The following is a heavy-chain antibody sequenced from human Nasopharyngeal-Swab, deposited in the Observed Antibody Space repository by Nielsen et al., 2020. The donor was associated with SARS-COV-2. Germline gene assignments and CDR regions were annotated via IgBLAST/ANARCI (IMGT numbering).Heavy chain of an antibody. CDR1: GGSISSSNW. J-gene: IGHJ3*02. V-gene: IGHV4-4*02. D-gene: IGHD3-3*01. CDR3: ARDRALRFLEWLNGVRAFDI. Sequence: GSLRLSCAVSGGSISSSNWWSWVRQPPGKGLEWIGEIYHSGSTNYNPSLKSRVTISVDKSKNQFSLKLSPVTAADTAVYYCARDRALRFLEWLNGVRAFDIWGQGTMVTVSS. CDR2: IYHSGST.